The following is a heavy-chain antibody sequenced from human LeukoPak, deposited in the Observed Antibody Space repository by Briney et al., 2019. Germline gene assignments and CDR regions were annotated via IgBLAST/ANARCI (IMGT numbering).Heavy chain of an antibody. CDR3: ARGRGSSGLLLFDY. J-gene: IGHJ4*02. V-gene: IGHV4-4*07. D-gene: IGHD6-19*01. CDR1: GSSVSNHW. Sequence: SETLSLTCTVSGSSVSNHWWIWIRQPAGKGLEWIGRISSRGYTNYNPSLKSRVTISVDTSKNQFSLKLSSVTAADTAVYYCARGRGSSGLLLFDYWGQGTLVTVSS. CDR2: ISSRGYT.